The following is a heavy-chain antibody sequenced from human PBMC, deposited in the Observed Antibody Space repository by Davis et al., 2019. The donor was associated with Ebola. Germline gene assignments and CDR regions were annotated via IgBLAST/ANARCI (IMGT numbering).Heavy chain of an antibody. CDR1: GFTFSTYD. V-gene: IGHV3-13*01. CDR3: VRDPSGHGMDV. J-gene: IGHJ6*02. D-gene: IGHD3-3*01. CDR2: IGKGGDT. Sequence: GESLKISCVASGFTFSTYDMQWVRQSTEKGLEWVSSIGKGGDTHYRDSVKGRFTISRENGKNSLYLQMNSLRAGDTAVYYCVRDPSGHGMDVWGQGTTVTVSS.